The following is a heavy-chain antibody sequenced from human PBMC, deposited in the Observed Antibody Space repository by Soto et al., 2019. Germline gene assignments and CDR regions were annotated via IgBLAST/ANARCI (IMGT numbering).Heavy chain of an antibody. Sequence: QVQLVQSGAEVKKPGSSVKVSCKASGGTFNGHSFSWVRQAPGQGLEWMGSIIPMFNTSTYAQRFQGRVTITADESTTTAYVDLSSLTSEDTAVYYCTSDDTVLVGADSAFDIWGQGTMVTVSS. CDR2: IIPMFNTS. V-gene: IGHV1-69*01. CDR3: TSDDTVLVGADSAFDI. D-gene: IGHD4-17*01. CDR1: GGTFNGHS. J-gene: IGHJ3*02.